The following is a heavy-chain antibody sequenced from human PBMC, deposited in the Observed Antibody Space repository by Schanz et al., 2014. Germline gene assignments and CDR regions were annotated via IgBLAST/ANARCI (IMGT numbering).Heavy chain of an antibody. CDR1: GGSIRSGTYY. D-gene: IGHD1-1*01. J-gene: IGHJ2*01. V-gene: IGHV4-61*02. Sequence: QVQLQESGPGLVKPSGTLSLTCAVSGGSIRSGTYYWSWIRQPAGKALEWVGRVFPNGITNYNPSLKSRVPISLDTSKIQFSRTLTSLTAADTAVYYCARDTTWRLDLWGRGTLVTVSS. CDR2: VFPNGIT. CDR3: ARDTTWRLDL.